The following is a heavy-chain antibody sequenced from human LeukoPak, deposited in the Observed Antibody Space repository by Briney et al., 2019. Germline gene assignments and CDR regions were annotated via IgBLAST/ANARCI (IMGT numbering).Heavy chain of an antibody. CDR3: ARDYYDSSGYVDY. J-gene: IGHJ4*02. CDR2: IKQDGSEI. D-gene: IGHD3-22*01. Sequence: GGSLRLSCTTSGFTFGNYWMSWVRQAPGKGLEWVANIKQDGSEIHYVDSVKGRFTISRDNAKNSLYLQMNSLRAEDTAVYYCARDYYDSSGYVDYWGQGTLVTVSS. V-gene: IGHV3-7*01. CDR1: GFTFGNYW.